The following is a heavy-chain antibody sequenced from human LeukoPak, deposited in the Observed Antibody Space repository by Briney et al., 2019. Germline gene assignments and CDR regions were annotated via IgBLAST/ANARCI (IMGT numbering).Heavy chain of an antibody. CDR3: ARGPAYCGGDCSSNWFDP. CDR1: GYTFTSYD. V-gene: IGHV1-8*03. D-gene: IGHD2-21*01. CDR2: MNPNSGNT. Sequence: ASVKVSCKASGYTFTSYDINWVRQATGQGLEWMGWMNPNSGNTGYAQKFQGGVTITRNTSISTAYMELSSLRSEDTAVYYCARGPAYCGGDCSSNWFDPWGQGTLVTVSS. J-gene: IGHJ5*02.